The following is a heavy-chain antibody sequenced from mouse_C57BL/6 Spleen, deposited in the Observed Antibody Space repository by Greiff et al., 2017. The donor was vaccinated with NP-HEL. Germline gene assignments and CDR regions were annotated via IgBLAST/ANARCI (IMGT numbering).Heavy chain of an antibody. J-gene: IGHJ2*01. CDR1: GYAFSSSW. D-gene: IGHD1-1*01. Sequence: VQLQQSGPELVKPGASVKISCKASGYAFSSSWMNWVKQRPGKGLEWIGRIYPGDGDTNYNGKFKGKATLTADKSSSTAYMQLSSLTSEDSAVYFCARPFITTVVDYYFDYWGQGTTLTVSS. CDR2: IYPGDGDT. CDR3: ARPFITTVVDYYFDY. V-gene: IGHV1-82*01.